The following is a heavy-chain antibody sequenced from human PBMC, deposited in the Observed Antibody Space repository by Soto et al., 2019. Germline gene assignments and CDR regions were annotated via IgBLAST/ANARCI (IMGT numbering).Heavy chain of an antibody. CDR1: GYTFTRYG. CDR3: ARVWAWYKDAFDI. CDR2: ISAYNGNT. Sequence: ASVKGSCKGSGYTFTRYGISWVRQAPGQGLEWMGWISAYNGNTNYAQKLQGRVTMTTDTSTSTAYMELRSLRSDDTAVYYCARVWAWYKDAFDIWGQGTMVTVSS. J-gene: IGHJ3*02. D-gene: IGHD1-1*01. V-gene: IGHV1-18*01.